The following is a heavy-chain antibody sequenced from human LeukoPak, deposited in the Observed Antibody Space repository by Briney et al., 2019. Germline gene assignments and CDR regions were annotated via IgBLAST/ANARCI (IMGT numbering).Heavy chain of an antibody. J-gene: IGHJ4*02. CDR2: IYTSGGT. D-gene: IGHD4-23*01. CDR1: GYSISSGSYY. V-gene: IGHV4-61*02. CDR3: ARDGDLYGGNSLDY. Sequence: SETLSLTCTVSGYSISSGSYYWSWIRQPAGKGLEWIGRIYTSGGTNYSPSLKSRVTISVDTSKNQFSLKLTSVTAADTAVYYCARDGDLYGGNSLDYWGQGTLVTVSS.